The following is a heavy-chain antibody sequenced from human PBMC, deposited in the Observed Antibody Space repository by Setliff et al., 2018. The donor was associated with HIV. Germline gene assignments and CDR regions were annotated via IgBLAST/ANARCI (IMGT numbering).Heavy chain of an antibody. CDR3: ARGPTTVTNYYYYYMDV. CDR1: GFTFGDFC. Sequence: RLSCETSGFTFGDFCMNWVRQAPGKGLEWISYISSKRTSIYYADSVKGRFTISRDNDRNSLYLQMNGLRAEDTAVYYCARGPTTVTNYYYYYMDVWGKGTTVTVSS. J-gene: IGHJ6*03. D-gene: IGHD4-17*01. V-gene: IGHV3-48*01. CDR2: ISSKRTSI.